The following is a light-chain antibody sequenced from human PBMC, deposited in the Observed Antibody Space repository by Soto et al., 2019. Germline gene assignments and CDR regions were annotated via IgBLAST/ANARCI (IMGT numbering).Light chain of an antibody. CDR3: QQYNNWPGT. Sequence: EIVMTQSTATLSVSPGERATLSCRASQSVSSNLAWYQQKPGQAPRLLIYGASTRATGIPARFSGSGSGTEFTLTISSLQSEDVAVYYCQQYNNWPGTFGGGTKVEIK. CDR2: GAS. CDR1: QSVSSN. J-gene: IGKJ4*01. V-gene: IGKV3-15*01.